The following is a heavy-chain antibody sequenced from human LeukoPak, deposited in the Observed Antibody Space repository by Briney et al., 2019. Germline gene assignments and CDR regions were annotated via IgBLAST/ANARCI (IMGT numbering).Heavy chain of an antibody. J-gene: IGHJ4*02. V-gene: IGHV3-11*04. CDR3: ARLSGYSNSWADY. CDR2: ISNSGSSI. Sequence: PGGSLRLSCAASGFTFSDYYMTWIRQAPGKGLEWVSYISNSGSSIFYADSLKGRFTISRDNTKNSLYLQMNSLRGEDTAVYYCARLSGYSNSWADYWGQGTLVTVSS. CDR1: GFTFSDYY. D-gene: IGHD6-13*01.